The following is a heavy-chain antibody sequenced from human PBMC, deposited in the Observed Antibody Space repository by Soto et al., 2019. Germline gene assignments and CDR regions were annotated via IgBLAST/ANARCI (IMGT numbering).Heavy chain of an antibody. D-gene: IGHD2-2*01. J-gene: IGHJ6*02. CDR3: AKDLLKDIVVVPAATYYYYYGMDV. Sequence: GGSLRLSCAASGFTFSSYGMHWVRQAPGKGLEWVAVISYDGSNKYYADSVKGRFTISRDNSKNTLYLQMNSLRAEDTAVYYCAKDLLKDIVVVPAATYYYYYGMDVWGQGTTVTVSS. V-gene: IGHV3-30*18. CDR1: GFTFSSYG. CDR2: ISYDGSNK.